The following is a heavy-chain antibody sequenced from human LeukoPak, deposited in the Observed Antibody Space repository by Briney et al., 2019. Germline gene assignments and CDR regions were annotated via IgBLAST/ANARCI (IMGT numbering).Heavy chain of an antibody. Sequence: GGSLRLSCAASGFTFSSYGMHWVRQAPGKGLEWVALISYDGNNKYYADSVKGRFTISRENSKNTLDLQMNSLRPEDTAVYYCGRVHSSSWYCCSDYWGQGTLVTVSS. V-gene: IGHV3-30*06. J-gene: IGHJ4*02. CDR1: GFTFSSYG. CDR3: GRVHSSSWYCCSDY. D-gene: IGHD3-22*01. CDR2: ISYDGNNK.